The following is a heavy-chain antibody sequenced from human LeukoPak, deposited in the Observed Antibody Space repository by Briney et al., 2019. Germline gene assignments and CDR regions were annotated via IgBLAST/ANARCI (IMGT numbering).Heavy chain of an antibody. CDR2: IYYSGST. D-gene: IGHD1-26*01. Sequence: PSETLSLTCTVSGGSISSDYWSWIRQPPGKGLEWIGHIYYSGSTNYNPSLKSRVVISVHTSKNQFSLKLSSVTAADTAVYYCARDQSGSYIFDYWGQGTLVTVSS. V-gene: IGHV4-59*01. CDR3: ARDQSGSYIFDY. CDR1: GGSISSDY. J-gene: IGHJ4*02.